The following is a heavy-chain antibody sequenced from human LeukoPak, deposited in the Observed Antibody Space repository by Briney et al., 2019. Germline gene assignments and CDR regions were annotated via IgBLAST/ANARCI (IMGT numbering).Heavy chain of an antibody. Sequence: PGGTLRLSCAASGFTFSSYGMHWVRQAPGKGLEWVAVMSFDGSNEYYADSVKGRFTISRDNSKNTLYLQMNSLRAEDTAVYYCAKGGGRVVIRFEGFDYWGQGTLVTVSS. CDR3: AKGGGRVVIRFEGFDY. J-gene: IGHJ4*02. CDR2: MSFDGSNE. CDR1: GFTFSSYG. V-gene: IGHV3-30*18. D-gene: IGHD3-3*01.